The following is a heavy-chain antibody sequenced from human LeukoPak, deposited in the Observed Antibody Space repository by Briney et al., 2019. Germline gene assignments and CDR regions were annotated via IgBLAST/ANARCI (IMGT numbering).Heavy chain of an antibody. CDR1: GGSISSYY. CDR2: INYSGRT. D-gene: IGHD3-16*01. Sequence: PSETLSLTCTVSGGSISSYYWSWIRQPPGKGLEWIGYINYSGRTNYNPSLKSGVTISVDTSKNQVSLKLSSVTAADTAVYYCARESGGSYYDYWGQGTRVTVSS. J-gene: IGHJ4*02. CDR3: ARESGGSYYDY. V-gene: IGHV4-59*01.